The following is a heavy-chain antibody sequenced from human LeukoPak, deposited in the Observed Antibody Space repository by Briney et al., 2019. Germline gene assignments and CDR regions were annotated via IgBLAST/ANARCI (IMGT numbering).Heavy chain of an antibody. Sequence: SETLSLTCTVSGGSISSSSYYWGWIRQPPGKGLEWIGSIYYSGSTYYNPSLKSRVTISVDTSKNQFSLKLSSVTAADTAVYYCASTYYDSSGMFDYWGRGTLVTVSS. J-gene: IGHJ4*02. CDR3: ASTYYDSSGMFDY. CDR1: GGSISSSSYY. CDR2: IYYSGST. D-gene: IGHD3-22*01. V-gene: IGHV4-39*07.